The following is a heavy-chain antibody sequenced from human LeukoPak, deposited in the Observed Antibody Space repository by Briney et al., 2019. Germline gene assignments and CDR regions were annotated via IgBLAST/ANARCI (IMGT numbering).Heavy chain of an antibody. CDR1: GGSISSYY. Sequence: TSETLSLTCTVSGGSISSYYWSWIRQPPGKGLEWIGYIYYSGSTNYNPSLKSRVTISVDTSKNQFSLKLSSVTAADTAVYYCARQREYCGGDCYPNWFDPWGQGTLVTVSS. D-gene: IGHD2-21*02. V-gene: IGHV4-59*08. CDR2: IYYSGST. CDR3: ARQREYCGGDCYPNWFDP. J-gene: IGHJ5*02.